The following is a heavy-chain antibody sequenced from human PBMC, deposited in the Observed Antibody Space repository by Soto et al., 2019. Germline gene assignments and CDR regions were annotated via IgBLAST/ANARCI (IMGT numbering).Heavy chain of an antibody. J-gene: IGHJ3*02. V-gene: IGHV1-69*01. CDR3: ARGRFEYDYVWGSYRPTDAFDI. CDR1: GGTFSSYA. CDR2: IIPIFGTA. Sequence: QVQLVQSGAEVKKPGSSVKVSCKASGGTFSSYAISWVRQAPGQGLEWMGGIIPIFGTANYAQKFQGRVTIPADESTSTAYMELSSLRSEDTAVYYCARGRFEYDYVWGSYRPTDAFDIWGQGTMVTVSS. D-gene: IGHD3-16*02.